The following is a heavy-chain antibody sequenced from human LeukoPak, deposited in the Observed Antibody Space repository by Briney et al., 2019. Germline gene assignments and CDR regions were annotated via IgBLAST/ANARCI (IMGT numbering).Heavy chain of an antibody. CDR3: ARTNMVFGVDVEHNWFDV. D-gene: IGHD3-3*01. J-gene: IGHJ5*02. Sequence: GASVKVSCKASDYTFSSHGISWVRQAAGHGPEWMGWISGYNDARKYAEKFQGRVTLTKDMTTKTVYMELRSLRLDDTAVYYCARTNMVFGVDVEHNWFDVWGQGTLVIVSS. CDR1: DYTFSSHG. V-gene: IGHV1-18*01. CDR2: ISGYNDAR.